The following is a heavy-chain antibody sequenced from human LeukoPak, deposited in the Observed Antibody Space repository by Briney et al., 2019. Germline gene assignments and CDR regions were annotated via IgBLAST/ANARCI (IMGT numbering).Heavy chain of an antibody. D-gene: IGHD1-7*01. V-gene: IGHV4-38-2*02. CDR2: IYHSGST. CDR1: GYSISSGCY. CDR3: ARVTGTTMEEWFDP. J-gene: IGHJ5*02. Sequence: SETLSLTCTVSGYSISSGCYWGWIRQPPGKGLEWIGSIYHSGSTYYNPSLKSRVTISVDTSKNQFSLKLSSVTAADTAVYYCARVTGTTMEEWFDPWGQGTLVTVSP.